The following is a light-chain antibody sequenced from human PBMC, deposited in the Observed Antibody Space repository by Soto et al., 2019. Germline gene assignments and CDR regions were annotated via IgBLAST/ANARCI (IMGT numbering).Light chain of an antibody. V-gene: IGLV2-11*01. J-gene: IGLJ1*01. CDR3: CSYAGSFYV. CDR2: DVS. CDR1: SSDVGGYNY. Sequence: QSVLTQPRSVSGSHGQSVTISCTGTSSDVGGYNYVSWYQQHPGKAPKLMIYDVSERPSGVPDRFSGSKSGYTASLTISGLQAEDEADYYCCSYAGSFYVFGTGTKLTVL.